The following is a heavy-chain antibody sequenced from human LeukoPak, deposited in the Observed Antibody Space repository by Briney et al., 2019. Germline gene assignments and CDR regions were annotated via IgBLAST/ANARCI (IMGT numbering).Heavy chain of an antibody. CDR3: ARVRTRRDWFDP. V-gene: IGHV3-48*04. D-gene: IGHD6-6*01. Sequence: GGSLRLSCAASGFTFSSYSMNWVRQAPGKGLEWVSYISSSSSTLYYADSVKGRFTISRDNAKNSLYLQMNSLRAEDTAVYYCARVRTRRDWFDPWGQGTLVTVSS. CDR2: ISSSSSTL. CDR1: GFTFSSYS. J-gene: IGHJ5*02.